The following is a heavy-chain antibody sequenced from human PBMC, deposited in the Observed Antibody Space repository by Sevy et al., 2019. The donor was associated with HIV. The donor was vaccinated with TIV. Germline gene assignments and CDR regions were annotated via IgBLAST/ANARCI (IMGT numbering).Heavy chain of an antibody. CDR2: IGYDGNNK. Sequence: GGSLRLSCAASGLTPSTYGIHWVRQAPGKGLEWVAVIGYDGNNKFYADSVKGRFTISRDDSKKTVFLQMDSLRAEDTAVYYCARDPRIYGDYLLAYFDYWGQGTLVTVSS. CDR1: GLTPSTYG. D-gene: IGHD4-17*01. V-gene: IGHV3-33*01. CDR3: ARDPRIYGDYLLAYFDY. J-gene: IGHJ4*02.